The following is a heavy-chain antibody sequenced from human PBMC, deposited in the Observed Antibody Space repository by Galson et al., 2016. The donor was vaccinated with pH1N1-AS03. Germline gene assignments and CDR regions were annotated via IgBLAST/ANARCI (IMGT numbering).Heavy chain of an antibody. CDR3: ARDRTTATKGEIGL. V-gene: IGHV7-4-1*02. CDR2: INPNTRNP. Sequence: SVKVSCKASGYTFTNYALNWVRQAPGQGLEWMGWINPNTRNPTYAQAFTGRFVFSSERSVSTAYLQISSLKAEDTAVYYCARDRTTATKGEIGLWGQGTLVTVSS. CDR1: GYTFTNYA. J-gene: IGHJ4*02. D-gene: IGHD4-11*01.